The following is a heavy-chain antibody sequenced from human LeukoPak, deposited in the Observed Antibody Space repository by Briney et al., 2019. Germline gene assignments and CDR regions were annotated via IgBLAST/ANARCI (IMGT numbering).Heavy chain of an antibody. J-gene: IGHJ3*02. CDR1: GFTFSNAW. Sequence: PGGSLRLSCAASGFTFSNAWMSWVRQAPGKGLEWVGRIKSKTDGGTTDYAAPVKGRFTISRDDSKNTLYLQMNSLKTEDTAVYYCTTEGVSVVVVVAAADDAFDIWGQGTMVTVSS. CDR2: IKSKTDGGTT. CDR3: TTEGVSVVVVVAAADDAFDI. D-gene: IGHD2-15*01. V-gene: IGHV3-15*01.